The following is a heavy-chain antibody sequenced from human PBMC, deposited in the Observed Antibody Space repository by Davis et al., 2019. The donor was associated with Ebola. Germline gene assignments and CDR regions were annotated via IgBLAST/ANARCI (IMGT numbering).Heavy chain of an antibody. D-gene: IGHD3-22*01. CDR3: ARGGITMMVVPRDYYYGLDV. CDR2: FNPNSGGT. J-gene: IGHJ6*02. V-gene: IGHV1-2*06. Sequence: AASVKVSCKASGYTFGDYYVHWVRQAPGQGLEWMGRFNPNSGGTNFEQKFQDRFTMTWDTSVNTAFMELGGLRSDDTAVYFCARGGITMMVVPRDYYYGLDVWGQGTTVTVSS. CDR1: GYTFGDYY.